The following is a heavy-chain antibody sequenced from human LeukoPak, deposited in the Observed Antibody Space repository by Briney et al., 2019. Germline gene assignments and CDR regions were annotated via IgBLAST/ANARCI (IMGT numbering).Heavy chain of an antibody. CDR2: IEHSGST. CDR3: AREAVALI. CDR1: GYSITSGYY. Sequence: SETLSLTCSVSGYSITSGYYWGWIRQPPGKGLEWIGSIEHSGSTYYNPSLKSRVTISVNTSKNQFSLKLYSVTAADTAVYYCAREAVALIWGQGTLVTVSS. J-gene: IGHJ4*02. D-gene: IGHD6-19*01. V-gene: IGHV4-38-2*02.